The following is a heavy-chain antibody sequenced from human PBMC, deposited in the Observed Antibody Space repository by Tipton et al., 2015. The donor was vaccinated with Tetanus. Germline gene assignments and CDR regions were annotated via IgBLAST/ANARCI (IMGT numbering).Heavy chain of an antibody. J-gene: IGHJ4*02. Sequence: TLSLTCTVSGGSITSGGYYWSWIRQHPGKGLEWIGDIYYSGSTYYNPSLKSRVTIAVDTSKNQFSLKLNSVTAADTAVYYCAGGQARGAGGWNYFGYWGRGTLVTVSS. CDR1: GGSITSGGYY. CDR3: AGGQARGAGGWNYFGY. CDR2: IYYSGST. D-gene: IGHD2-8*02. V-gene: IGHV4-31*03.